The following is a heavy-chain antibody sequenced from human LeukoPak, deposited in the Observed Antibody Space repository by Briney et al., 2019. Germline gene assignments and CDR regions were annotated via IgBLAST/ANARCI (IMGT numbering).Heavy chain of an antibody. CDR1: GXTFSNYA. CDR2: ISSDGSNQ. D-gene: IGHD6-13*01. Sequence: ERSLRLYCAVSGXTFSNYAMHWVRQAPGKGLEWVAVISSDGSNQYYADSVKGRFTISRDNSKNTLYLQMNSLRAEDTAVYFCTTFSSSWSAFDFWGQGTMVTVSS. V-gene: IGHV3-30-3*01. J-gene: IGHJ4*02. CDR3: TTFSSSWSAFDF.